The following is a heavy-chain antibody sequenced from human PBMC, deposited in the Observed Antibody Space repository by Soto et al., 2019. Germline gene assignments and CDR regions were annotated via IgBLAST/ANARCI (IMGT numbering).Heavy chain of an antibody. CDR1: GGSISSYY. Sequence: QVQLQESGPGLVKPSETLSLTCTVSGGSISSYYWSWIRQPPGKGLEWIGYIYYSGSTNYNPSLKTRVTISVATSKNQFSLKLSSVTAADTAVYFCARRYGGSFDFWGQGTLVTVSS. CDR2: IYYSGST. V-gene: IGHV4-59*08. D-gene: IGHD4-17*01. CDR3: ARRYGGSFDF. J-gene: IGHJ4*02.